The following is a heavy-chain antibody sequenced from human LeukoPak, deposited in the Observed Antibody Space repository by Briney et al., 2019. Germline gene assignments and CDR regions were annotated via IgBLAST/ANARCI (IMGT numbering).Heavy chain of an antibody. CDR2: INPNSGGT. CDR3: ARDLDFWSGYSFDYYYYYMDV. CDR1: GYTFTGYY. V-gene: IGHV1-2*02. Sequence: ASVKVSCKASGYTFTGYYMHWVRQAPGQGLEWMGWINPNSGGTNYAQKFQGRVTMTRDTSLSTAYMELSRLRSDDTAVYYCARDLDFWSGYSFDYYYYYMDVWGKGTTVTVSS. D-gene: IGHD3-3*01. J-gene: IGHJ6*03.